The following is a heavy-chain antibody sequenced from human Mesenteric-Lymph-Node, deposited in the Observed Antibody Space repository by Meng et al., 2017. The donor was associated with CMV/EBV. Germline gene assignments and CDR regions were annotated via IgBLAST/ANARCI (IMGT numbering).Heavy chain of an antibody. V-gene: IGHV1-69*08. J-gene: IGHJ3*02. Sequence: SVKVSCKASGINFSSFSFSWVRQAPGQGLECMGQIVPILGTVYYAQRFQGRVTITADKSTSTTYMMLNSLRADDTAVYFCARAPWGRTYHVTQGQDAFDIWGQGTMVTVSS. CDR2: IVPILGTV. D-gene: IGHD7-27*01. CDR1: GINFSSFS. CDR3: ARAPWGRTYHVTQGQDAFDI.